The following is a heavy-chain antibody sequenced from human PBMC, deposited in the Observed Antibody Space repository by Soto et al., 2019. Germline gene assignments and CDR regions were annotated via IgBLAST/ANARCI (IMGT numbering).Heavy chain of an antibody. V-gene: IGHV3-53*01. CDR2: IYTGGTT. CDR3: TGAGETWSSSSHEVGDY. J-gene: IGHJ4*02. CDR1: GFTVSRNY. D-gene: IGHD6-6*01. Sequence: LRLSCAASGFTVSRNYMNWVRQSPWEGLEWVSVIYTGGTTYYADSVKGRFTISRDNSKNTLYLQMSSLRAEDTAVYYCTGAGETWSSSSHEVGDYWGQGTQVTVSS.